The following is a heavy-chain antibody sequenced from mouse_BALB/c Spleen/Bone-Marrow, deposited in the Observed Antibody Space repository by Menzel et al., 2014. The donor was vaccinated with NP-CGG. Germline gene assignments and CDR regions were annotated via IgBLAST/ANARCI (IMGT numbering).Heavy chain of an antibody. Sequence: DVKLQESGGGLVQPGGSLKLSCAASGFVFSSYWMSWVRQVPGKGLEWIGEISPDSSTINYTPSLKDKFIISRDNARNTLYLQMSRVRSEDSALYYCARLSYYGNLFVWGAGTTVTVSS. CDR2: ISPDSSTI. J-gene: IGHJ1*01. D-gene: IGHD1-1*01. V-gene: IGHV4-1*02. CDR3: ARLSYYGNLFV. CDR1: GFVFSSYW.